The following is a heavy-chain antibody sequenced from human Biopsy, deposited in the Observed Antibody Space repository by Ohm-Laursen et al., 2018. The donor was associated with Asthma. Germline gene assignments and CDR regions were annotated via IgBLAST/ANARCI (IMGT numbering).Heavy chain of an antibody. Sequence: TLSLTCAVSGDSINSGGFSWELVRQPPGKGLERMGYVYWTGSTNYNPSLKSRVTMSVDTSKNRIFLELTSVTAADTAIYYCVRAVRNEQWLAPFDYWGQGKPVTVSS. J-gene: IGHJ4*02. CDR1: GDSINSGGFS. CDR3: VRAVRNEQWLAPFDY. V-gene: IGHV4-61*08. CDR2: VYWTGST. D-gene: IGHD6-19*01.